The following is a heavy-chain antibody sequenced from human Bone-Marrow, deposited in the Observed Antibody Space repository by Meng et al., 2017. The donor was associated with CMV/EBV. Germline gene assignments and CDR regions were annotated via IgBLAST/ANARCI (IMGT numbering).Heavy chain of an antibody. D-gene: IGHD5-24*01. J-gene: IGHJ4*02. Sequence: GSLRLSCTVSGGSISSYYWSWIRQPPGKGLEWIGSIYYSGSTYYNPSLKSRVTISVDTSKNQFSLKLSSVTAADTAVYYCARVVEMAKYYFDYWGPGTLVTVSS. CDR1: GGSISSYY. CDR3: ARVVEMAKYYFDY. V-gene: IGHV4-59*12. CDR2: IYYSGST.